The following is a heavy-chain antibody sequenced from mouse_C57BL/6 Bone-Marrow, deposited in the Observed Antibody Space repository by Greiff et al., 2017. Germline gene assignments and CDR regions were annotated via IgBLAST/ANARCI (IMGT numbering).Heavy chain of an antibody. V-gene: IGHV2-4*01. Sequence: QVQLQQSGPGLVQPSQSLSITCTVSGFSLTSYGVHWVRQPPGKGLEWLGVIWGGGSTDYNDAFISRLSISKDNSKSQVFFKMNSLQADDTAIYYCAKNNGYPFAYWGQGTLVTVSA. CDR1: GFSLTSYG. D-gene: IGHD2-2*01. J-gene: IGHJ3*01. CDR3: AKNNGYPFAY. CDR2: IWGGGST.